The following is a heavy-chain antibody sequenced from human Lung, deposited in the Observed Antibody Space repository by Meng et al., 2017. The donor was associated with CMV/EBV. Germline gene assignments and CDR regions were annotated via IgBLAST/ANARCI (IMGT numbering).Heavy chain of an antibody. Sequence: SXKISXVVSGFTFSHYATHWVRQAPGKGLEWVAVISYDGSKMYYADSVRGRFTISRDNAKNSLYLQMNSLRAEDTAVYYCARGSPHWNYPPDYYGMDVWGQGTXVTVSS. J-gene: IGHJ6*02. CDR2: ISYDGSKM. D-gene: IGHD1-7*01. CDR3: ARGSPHWNYPPDYYGMDV. CDR1: GFTFSHYA. V-gene: IGHV3-30-3*01.